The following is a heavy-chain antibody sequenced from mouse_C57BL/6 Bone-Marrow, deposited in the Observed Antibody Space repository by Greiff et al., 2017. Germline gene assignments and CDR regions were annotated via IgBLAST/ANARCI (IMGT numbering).Heavy chain of an antibody. CDR3: ARGANWDFDY. V-gene: IGHV5-4*03. J-gene: IGHJ2*01. D-gene: IGHD4-1*01. CDR2: ISDGGSYT. CDR1: GFTFSSYA. Sequence: EVKLMESGGGLVKPGGSLKLSCAASGFTFSSYAMSWVRQTPEKRLEWVATISDGGSYTYYPDNVKGRFTISRDNAKNNLYLQMSHLKSEDTAMYYCARGANWDFDYWGQGTTLTVSS.